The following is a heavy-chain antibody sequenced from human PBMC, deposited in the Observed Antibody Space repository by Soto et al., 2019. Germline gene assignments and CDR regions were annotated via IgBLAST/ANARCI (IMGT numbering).Heavy chain of an antibody. D-gene: IGHD3-22*01. J-gene: IGHJ4*01. V-gene: IGHV3-23*01. CDR2: ISGSGGYT. CDR1: GFTFSRYA. Sequence: HPGGSLRLSCAACGFTFSRYAMSLVRQAPGKWLQWVSAISGSGGYTYHADPVKGRSTISRDNSKNTLYLQMNSLRAEDTAVYYCAQGATMIVLVRPRFDYWGPGTLVSVS. CDR3: AQGATMIVLVRPRFDY.